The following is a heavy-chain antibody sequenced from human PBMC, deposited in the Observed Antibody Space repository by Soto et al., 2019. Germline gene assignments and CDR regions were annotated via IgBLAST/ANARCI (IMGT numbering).Heavy chain of an antibody. Sequence: QVQLQESGPGLVKPSQTLSLTCTVSGGSISSGGYYWSWIRQHPGKGLEWIGYIYYSGSTCYNPSLKSRITIXXDXSXXQFSLTLSSVTAADTAVYYCAREPRSSWPYWYFDLWGRGTLVTVSS. J-gene: IGHJ2*01. CDR1: GGSISSGGYY. V-gene: IGHV4-31*03. CDR3: AREPRSSWPYWYFDL. CDR2: IYYSGST. D-gene: IGHD6-13*01.